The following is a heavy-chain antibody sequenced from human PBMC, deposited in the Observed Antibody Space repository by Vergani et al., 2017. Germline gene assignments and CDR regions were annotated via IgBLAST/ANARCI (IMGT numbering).Heavy chain of an antibody. CDR1: GFPFSSYG. V-gene: IGHV3-33*01. CDR3: ARGTHHDPFDY. Sequence: QVQLVESGGGVVQPGRSLRLSCAASGFPFSSYGMHWVRQAPGKGLEWMAVIWYDGSNKYYADSVKGRFTISRDNSKNTLYLQMNSLRAEDTAVYYCARGTHHDPFDYWGQGTLVTVSS. CDR2: IWYDGSNK. J-gene: IGHJ4*02.